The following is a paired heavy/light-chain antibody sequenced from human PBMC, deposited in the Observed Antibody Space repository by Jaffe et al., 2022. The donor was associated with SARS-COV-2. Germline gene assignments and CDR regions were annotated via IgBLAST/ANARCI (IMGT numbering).Light chain of an antibody. V-gene: IGLV2-14*01. Sequence: QSALTQPASVSGSPGQSITISCTGSSSDAGDYDYVSWYQQPPGKAPKLMIYEVSYRPSGVPDRFSGSKSGNTASLTISGLQAEDEADYYCSSYLSSSTVIFGGGTKLTVL. CDR1: SSDAGDYDY. CDR3: SSYLSSSTVI. CDR2: EVS. J-gene: IGLJ2*01.
Heavy chain of an antibody. D-gene: IGHD5-12*01. CDR1: GFSFTTSGVG. J-gene: IGHJ6*02. CDR2: IYWDDDK. CDR3: AHRDGYDLAYYGMDV. V-gene: IGHV2-5*02. Sequence: QITLKESGPTLVKPTQTLTLTCTFSGFSFTTSGVGVGWIRQPPGKALEWLALIYWDDDKRYSPSLKSRLTITKDTSKNQVVLTMTNMDPVDTATYYCAHRDGYDLAYYGMDVWGQGTTVTVS.